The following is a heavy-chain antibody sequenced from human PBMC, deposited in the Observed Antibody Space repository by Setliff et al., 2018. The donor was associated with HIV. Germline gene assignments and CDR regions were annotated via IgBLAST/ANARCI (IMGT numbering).Heavy chain of an antibody. J-gene: IGHJ3*02. D-gene: IGHD3-22*01. CDR1: RDSMNRHY. CDR2: ISYSGRT. V-gene: IGHV4-59*11. CDR3: ARAGDYYDSRNYLTRGPTAFDI. Sequence: PSETLSLTCTVSRDSMNRHYWTWIRQPPGKGLEWIGYISYSGRTDCNSSLKNRVTMSVDTSNNQFSLKMTSVTAADTAVYYCARAGDYYDSRNYLTRGPTAFDIWGQGTMVTVSS.